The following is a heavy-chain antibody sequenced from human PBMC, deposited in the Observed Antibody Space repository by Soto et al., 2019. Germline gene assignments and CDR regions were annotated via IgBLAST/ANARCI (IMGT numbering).Heavy chain of an antibody. CDR3: ARGPVVPAPYYYYYGMDV. Sequence: GESLKISCKGSGYSFITYWIAWVRQKPGKGLEWMGIIDPADSETKYSPSFQGQVTISADKSINTAYLQWSSLKASDTAMYYCARGPVVPAPYYYYYGMDVWGQGTTVTVSS. V-gene: IGHV5-51*01. J-gene: IGHJ6*02. CDR2: IDPADSET. D-gene: IGHD2-2*01. CDR1: GYSFITYW.